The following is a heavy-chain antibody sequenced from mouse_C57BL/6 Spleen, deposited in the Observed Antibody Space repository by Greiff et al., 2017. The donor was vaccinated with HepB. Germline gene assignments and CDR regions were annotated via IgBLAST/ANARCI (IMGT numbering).Heavy chain of an antibody. CDR2: ISSGGSYT. J-gene: IGHJ2*01. D-gene: IGHD3-3*01. CDR3: AKLEVLHAYREGH. CDR1: GFTFSSYG. V-gene: IGHV5-6*01. Sequence: EVQVVESGGDLVKPGGSLKLSCAASGFTFSSYGMSWVRQTPDKRLEWVATISSGGSYTYYPDSVKGRFTISRDNAKNTLYLQMSSLKSEDTAMYYCAKLEVLHAYREGHWGQGPPPTISS.